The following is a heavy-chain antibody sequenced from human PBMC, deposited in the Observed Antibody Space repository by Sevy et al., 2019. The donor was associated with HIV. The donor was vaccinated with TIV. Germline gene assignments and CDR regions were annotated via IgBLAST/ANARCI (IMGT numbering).Heavy chain of an antibody. CDR2: ISHSGST. V-gene: IGHV4-34*01. Sequence: SETLSLTCAVYGGSFSGYYWSWIRQPPGKGLEWIAEISHSGSTNYNPSLKRRVTISVAQSKNQFSLKLSSLTAADTAVYYCAIRSGGHYFDYWGQGTLVTVSS. D-gene: IGHD2-15*01. CDR1: GGSFSGYY. CDR3: AIRSGGHYFDY. J-gene: IGHJ4*02.